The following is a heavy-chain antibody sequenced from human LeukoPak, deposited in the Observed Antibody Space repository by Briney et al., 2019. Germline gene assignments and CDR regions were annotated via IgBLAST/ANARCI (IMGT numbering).Heavy chain of an antibody. CDR2: ISYDGSNK. D-gene: IGHD1-20*01. V-gene: IGHV3-30*19. J-gene: IGHJ4*02. Sequence: GGSLRLSCAASGFTFSSYAMSWVRPAPGKGLEWVAVISYDGSNKYYADSVKGRFTISRDNYKNTLYLQMNSLRAEDTAVYYCARPNVGFHNWNDPTDYWGQGTLVTVSS. CDR3: ARPNVGFHNWNDPTDY. CDR1: GFTFSSYA.